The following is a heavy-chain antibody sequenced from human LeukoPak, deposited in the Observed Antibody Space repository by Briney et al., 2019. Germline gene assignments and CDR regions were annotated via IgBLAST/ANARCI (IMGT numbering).Heavy chain of an antibody. CDR2: ISYDGSNK. D-gene: IGHD6-6*01. V-gene: IGHV3-30-3*01. Sequence: GGSLRLSCAASGFTFSSYAMHWVRQAPGKGLEWVAVISYDGSNKYYAGSVKGRFTISRDNSKNTLYLQMNSLRAEDTAVYYCASEYSSSSEPDYWGQGTLVTVSS. CDR1: GFTFSSYA. CDR3: ASEYSSSSEPDY. J-gene: IGHJ4*02.